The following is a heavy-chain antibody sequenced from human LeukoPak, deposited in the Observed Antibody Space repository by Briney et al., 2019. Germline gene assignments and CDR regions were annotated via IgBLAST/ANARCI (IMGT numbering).Heavy chain of an antibody. Sequence: PGESLKISCKGSGYSFTSYWIGWVRQMPGKGLEWMGIIYPGDSDTRYSPSFQGQVTISADKSISTAYLQWSSLKASDTAMYYCARLPTYYGFTSSYYYYMDVWGKGTTVTVSS. D-gene: IGHD3-10*01. V-gene: IGHV5-51*01. CDR3: ARLPTYYGFTSSYYYYMDV. J-gene: IGHJ6*03. CDR2: IYPGDSDT. CDR1: GYSFTSYW.